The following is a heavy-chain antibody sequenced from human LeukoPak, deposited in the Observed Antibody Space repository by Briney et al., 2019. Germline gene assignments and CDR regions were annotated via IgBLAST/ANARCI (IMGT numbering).Heavy chain of an antibody. CDR2: VFYRDRT. D-gene: IGHD1-26*01. Sequence: PSETLSLTCTVSGDSVTSDSYYWGWLRQPPRKGLEWIGSVFYRDRTYYNPSFRSRLTITVDTSKNQVPLKLRSVTAADTAIYYCVRHLVGVAEGYFDYWGQGIQVTVSS. CDR3: VRHLVGVAEGYFDY. CDR1: GDSVTSDSYY. V-gene: IGHV4-39*01. J-gene: IGHJ4*02.